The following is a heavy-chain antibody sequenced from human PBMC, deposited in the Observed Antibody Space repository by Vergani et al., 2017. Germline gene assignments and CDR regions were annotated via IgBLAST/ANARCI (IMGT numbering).Heavy chain of an antibody. CDR1: GFTVSSNY. CDR2: IYSGGST. D-gene: IGHD3-3*01. V-gene: IGHV3-66*01. J-gene: IGHJ6*02. CDR3: ARDSGLHYDFWSGYYSYGMDV. Sequence: EVQLLESGGGLVQPGGSLRLSCAASGFTVSSNYMSWVRQAPGKGLEWVSVIYSGGSTYYADSVKGRFTISRDNSKNTLYLQMNSLRAEDTAVYYCARDSGLHYDFWSGYYSYGMDVWGQGTTVTVSS.